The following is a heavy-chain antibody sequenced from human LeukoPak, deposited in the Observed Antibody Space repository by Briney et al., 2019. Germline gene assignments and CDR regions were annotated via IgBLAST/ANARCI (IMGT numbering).Heavy chain of an antibody. D-gene: IGHD3-10*01. J-gene: IGHJ5*02. CDR3: VKDIGSYYYGSERPT. V-gene: IGHV3-9*01. CDR2: ITWNSDKV. Sequence: GGSLRLSCATSGFTFSSYAMHWVRQAPGKGLEWVAGITWNSDKVDYADSVEGRFTISRDNAKNSLLLQMNSLRPEDTALYYCVKDIGSYYYGSERPTWGQGTLVAVSS. CDR1: GFTFSSYA.